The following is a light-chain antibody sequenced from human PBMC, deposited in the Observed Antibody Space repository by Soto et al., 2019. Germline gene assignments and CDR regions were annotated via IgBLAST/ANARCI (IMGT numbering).Light chain of an antibody. J-gene: IGKJ1*01. CDR1: QSISSY. CDR3: LQDYSTWT. V-gene: IGKV1-39*01. Sequence: DIQMTQSPSSLSASVGDRVTITCRASQSISSYLNWYQQKPGKAPKLLIYAASSLQSGVPSRFSGSVSGTDFTLTISSLQPEDFATYYCLQDYSTWTFGQGTKVDIK. CDR2: AAS.